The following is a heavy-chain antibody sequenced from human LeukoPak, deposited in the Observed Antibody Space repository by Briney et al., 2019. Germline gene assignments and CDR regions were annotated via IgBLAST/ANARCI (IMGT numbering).Heavy chain of an antibody. V-gene: IGHV4-34*01. J-gene: IGHJ5*02. CDR1: GGSFSGYY. CDR2: INHSGST. CDR3: AREKGTMVRGVILSTGFDP. Sequence: SETLSLTCAVYGGSFSGYYWSRIRQPPGKGLEWIGEINHSGSTNYNPSLKSRVTISVDTSKNQFSLKLSSVTAADTAVYYCAREKGTMVRGVILSTGFDPWGQGTLVTVYS. D-gene: IGHD3-10*01.